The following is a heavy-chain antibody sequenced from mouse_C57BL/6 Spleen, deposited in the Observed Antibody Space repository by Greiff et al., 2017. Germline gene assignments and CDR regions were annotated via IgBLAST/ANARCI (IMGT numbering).Heavy chain of an antibody. D-gene: IGHD2-5*01. Sequence: EVQGVESGGGLVKPEGSLKLSCAASGFTFSDYGMHWVRQAPEKGLEWVAYISSGSSTIYYADTVKGRFTISRDNAKNTLFLQMTSLRSEDTAMYYCATAYYSIFFDYWGQGTTLTVSS. CDR1: GFTFSDYG. V-gene: IGHV5-17*01. J-gene: IGHJ2*01. CDR3: ATAYYSIFFDY. CDR2: ISSGSSTI.